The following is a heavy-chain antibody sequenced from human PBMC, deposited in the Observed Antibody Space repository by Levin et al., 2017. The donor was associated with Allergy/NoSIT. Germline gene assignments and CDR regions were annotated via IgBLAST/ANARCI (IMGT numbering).Heavy chain of an antibody. CDR1: GGSISSGSYY. Sequence: SETLSLTCTVSGGSISSGSYYWSWIRQPAGKGLEWIGRIYTSGSTNYNPSLKSRVTISVDTSKNQFSLKLSSVTAADTAVYYCARAGYDILTGYPNWFDPWGQGTLVTVSS. V-gene: IGHV4-61*02. D-gene: IGHD3-9*01. CDR2: IYTSGST. CDR3: ARAGYDILTGYPNWFDP. J-gene: IGHJ5*02.